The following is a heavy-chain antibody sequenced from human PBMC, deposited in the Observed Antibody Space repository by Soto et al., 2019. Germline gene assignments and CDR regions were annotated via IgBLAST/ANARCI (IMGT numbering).Heavy chain of an antibody. V-gene: IGHV3-7*01. J-gene: IGHJ4*02. CDR3: ATEVWVYYDFWSGYSDY. CDR2: IKEDRSDM. D-gene: IGHD3-3*01. Sequence: PGGSLRLSCAASGFTFSSYWMSWVRQAPGKGLEWVANIKEDRSDMYYVDSVKGRFTTSRDNAKNSLYLQMNSLRAEDTAVYYCATEVWVYYDFWSGYSDYWGQGTLVTVSS. CDR1: GFTFSSYW.